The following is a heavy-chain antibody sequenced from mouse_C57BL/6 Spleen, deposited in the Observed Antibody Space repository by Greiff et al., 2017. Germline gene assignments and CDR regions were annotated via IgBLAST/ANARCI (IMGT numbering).Heavy chain of an antibody. CDR1: GFTFSDYY. CDR3: AAKGDAMDY. CDR2: INYDGSST. J-gene: IGHJ4*01. Sequence: EVKLVESEGGLVQPGSSMKLSCTASGFTFSDYYMAWVRQVPEKGLEWVANINYDGSSTYYLDSLKSRFIISRDNEKNILYLQMSSLKSEDTATYYCAAKGDAMDYWGQGTSVTVSS. V-gene: IGHV5-16*01.